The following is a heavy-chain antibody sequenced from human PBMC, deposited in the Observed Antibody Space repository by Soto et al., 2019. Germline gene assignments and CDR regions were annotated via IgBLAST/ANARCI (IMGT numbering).Heavy chain of an antibody. CDR3: AKGTEYGVVLMSTFDY. D-gene: IGHD3-3*01. CDR1: GFTVSTSQ. Sequence: PGGALRLSCAGSGFTVSTSQMTWVLQAPGKGLEWVSVIFIGGTTQYAASVKGRFTISRDNARNSLYLPMNNLRAADTALYFCAKGTEYGVVLMSTFDYWGQGTLVTVSS. CDR2: IFIGGTT. V-gene: IGHV3-53*05. J-gene: IGHJ4*02.